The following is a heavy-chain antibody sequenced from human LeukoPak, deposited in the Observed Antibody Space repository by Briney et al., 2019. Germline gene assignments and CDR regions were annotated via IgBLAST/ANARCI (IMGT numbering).Heavy chain of an antibody. CDR2: IRLSSSTI. CDR1: VLTFSSYS. CDR3: ASHVSVTTTRNYWYFGL. V-gene: IGHV3-48*01. D-gene: IGHD4-17*01. J-gene: IGHJ2*01. Sequence: PGGSLRLACAASVLTFSSYSMHWVRQAPVKGLEWVSCIRLSSSTIYYADSVKGRFTISRDNAKNSLYLQMNSLRAEDTAVYYCASHVSVTTTRNYWYFGLWGRGTLVTVSS.